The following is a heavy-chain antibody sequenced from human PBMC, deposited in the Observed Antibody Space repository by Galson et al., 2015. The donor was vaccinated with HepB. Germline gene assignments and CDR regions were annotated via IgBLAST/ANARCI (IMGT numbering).Heavy chain of an antibody. V-gene: IGHV3-30*04. Sequence: SLRLSCAASGFTFSSYAMHWVRQAPGKGLEWVAVISYDGSNKYYADSVKGRFTISRDNSKNTLYLQMNSLRAEDTAVYYCARDSSLIATEYYFDYWGQGTLVTVSS. CDR1: GFTFSSYA. CDR3: ARDSSLIATEYYFDY. CDR2: ISYDGSNK. J-gene: IGHJ4*02. D-gene: IGHD3-22*01.